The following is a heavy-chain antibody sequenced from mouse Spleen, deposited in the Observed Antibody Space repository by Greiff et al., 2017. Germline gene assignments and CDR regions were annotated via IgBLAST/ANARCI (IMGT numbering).Heavy chain of an antibody. CDR2: IYPGDGDT. J-gene: IGHJ3*01. CDR1: GYAFSSSW. D-gene: IGHD1-1*01. V-gene: IGHV1-82*01. Sequence: LVESGPELVKPGASVKISCKASGYAFSSSWMNWVKQRPGKGLEWIGRIYPGDGDTNYNGKFKGKATLTADKSSSTAYMQLSSLTSEDSAVYFCARSPVYYYGSSSFAYWGQGTLVTVSA. CDR3: ARSPVYYYGSSSFAY.